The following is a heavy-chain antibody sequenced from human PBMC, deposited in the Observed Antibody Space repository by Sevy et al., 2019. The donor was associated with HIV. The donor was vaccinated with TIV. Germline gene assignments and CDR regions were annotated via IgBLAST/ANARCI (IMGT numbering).Heavy chain of an antibody. V-gene: IGHV4-61*01. J-gene: IGHJ4*02. D-gene: IGHD3-10*01. CDR1: GGSVRNENYY. CDR2: ILYSGSA. Sequence: SETLSLTCTVSGGSVRNENYYWSWIRQTPGKGLEWIGNILYSGSANYYPSLESRVTISIDTSKNRFSLKMNSVTAADTAVYSCARFVVRGVTPQGFDIWGQGTLVTVSS. CDR3: ARFVVRGVTPQGFDI.